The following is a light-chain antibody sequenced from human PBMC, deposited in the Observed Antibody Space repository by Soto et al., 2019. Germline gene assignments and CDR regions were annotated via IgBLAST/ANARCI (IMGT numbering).Light chain of an antibody. Sequence: QSVLTQPASVSGSPGQSITISCTGTSSDVVGYNYVSWYQQHPGKAPKLMIYDVSNRPSGVSNRFSGSKSGTTASLTISGLQAEDEADYYCSSYTSSSTRVVFGGGTKLTVL. J-gene: IGLJ2*01. V-gene: IGLV2-14*01. CDR1: SSDVVGYNY. CDR2: DVS. CDR3: SSYTSSSTRVV.